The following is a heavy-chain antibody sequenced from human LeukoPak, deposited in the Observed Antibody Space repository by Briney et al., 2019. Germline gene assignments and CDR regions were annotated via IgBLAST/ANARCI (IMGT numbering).Heavy chain of an antibody. J-gene: IGHJ4*02. CDR3: AKAGHIVVVTAYYFDY. CDR2: ISGSGGST. CDR1: GFTFSSYA. Sequence: GGSLSLSCAASGFTFSSYAMSWVRQAPGKGLEWVSAISGSGGSTYYADSVKGRFTISRDNSENTLYLQMNSLGAEDTAVYYCAKAGHIVVVTAYYFDYWGQGTLVTVSS. D-gene: IGHD2-21*02. V-gene: IGHV3-23*01.